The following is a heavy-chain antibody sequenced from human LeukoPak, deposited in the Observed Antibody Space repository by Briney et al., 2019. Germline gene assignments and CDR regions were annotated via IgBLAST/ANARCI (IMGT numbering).Heavy chain of an antibody. Sequence: SETLSLTCAVYGGSFSGYYWSWIRQPPGKGLEWIGEINHSGSTNYNPSLKSRVTIPVDTSKNQFSLKLSSVTAADTAVYYCASSRGSYFYWGQGTLVTVSS. CDR1: GGSFSGYY. CDR2: INHSGST. J-gene: IGHJ4*02. V-gene: IGHV4-34*01. D-gene: IGHD1-26*01. CDR3: ASSRGSYFY.